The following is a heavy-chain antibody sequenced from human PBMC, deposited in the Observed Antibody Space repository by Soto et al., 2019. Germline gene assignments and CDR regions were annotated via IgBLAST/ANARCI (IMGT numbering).Heavy chain of an antibody. CDR2: ISSSSSYI. V-gene: IGHV3-21*01. CDR1: GFTFSSYS. CDR3: ARLDDILTGQGAGDAFDI. J-gene: IGHJ3*02. Sequence: EVQLVESGGGLVKPGGSLRLSCAASGFTFSSYSMNWVRQAPGKXXXWVSSISSSSSYIYYADSVKGRFTISRDNAKNSLYLQMNSLRAEDTAVYYCARLDDILTGQGAGDAFDIWGQGTMVTVSS. D-gene: IGHD3-9*01.